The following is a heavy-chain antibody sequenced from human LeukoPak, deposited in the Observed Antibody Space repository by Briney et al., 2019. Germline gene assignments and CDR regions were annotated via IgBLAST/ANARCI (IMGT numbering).Heavy chain of an antibody. CDR1: GFTFNTYG. V-gene: IGHV3-48*01. CDR2: ISSSGSTI. J-gene: IGHJ4*02. Sequence: QPGGSLRLSCAASGFTFNTYGMIWLRQAPGKGLEWVSYISSSGSTITYADSVKGRFTISRDNAKNSLYLQMSSLRAEDTAVYYCARETLGIDYWGQGTLVTVSS. D-gene: IGHD6-13*01. CDR3: ARETLGIDY.